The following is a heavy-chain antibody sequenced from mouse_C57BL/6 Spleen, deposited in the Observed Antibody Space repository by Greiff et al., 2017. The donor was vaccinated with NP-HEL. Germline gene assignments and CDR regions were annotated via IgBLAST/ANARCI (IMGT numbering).Heavy chain of an antibody. Sequence: VQLQQSGPELVKPGASVKISCKASGYAFSSSWMNWVKQRPGKGLEWIGRIYPGDGDTNYNGKFKGKATLTADKSSSTAYMQLSSLTSEDSAVYFCARNADLLGPLYFDVWGTGTTVTVSS. V-gene: IGHV1-82*01. CDR1: GYAFSSSW. J-gene: IGHJ1*03. CDR3: ARNADLLGPLYFDV. CDR2: IYPGDGDT. D-gene: IGHD1-1*01.